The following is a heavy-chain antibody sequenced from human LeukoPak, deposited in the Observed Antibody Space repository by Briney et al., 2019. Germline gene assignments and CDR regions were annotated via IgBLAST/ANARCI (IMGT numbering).Heavy chain of an antibody. D-gene: IGHD5-24*01. Sequence: PSETLSLTCAVYGGSFSGYYWSWIRQPPGKGLEWIGEINHSGSTNYNPSLKSRVTISVGTSKNQFSLKLSSVTAADTAVYYCARRVRFGDGWVFDYWGQGTLVTVSS. J-gene: IGHJ4*02. CDR1: GGSFSGYY. CDR2: INHSGST. V-gene: IGHV4-34*01. CDR3: ARRVRFGDGWVFDY.